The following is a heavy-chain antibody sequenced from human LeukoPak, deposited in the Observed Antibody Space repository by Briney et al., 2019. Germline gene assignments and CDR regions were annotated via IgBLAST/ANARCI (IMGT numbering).Heavy chain of an antibody. CDR1: GYTFSSYG. Sequence: ASVKVSCKASGYTFSSYGINWVRQAPGQGLEWMGWISGSNDNTNYAQNLQGRDTMTIDTSTSTAYMELRSLRSDDTAVYYCVRGAVAAARDFWGQGTLVTVSS. CDR3: VRGAVAAARDF. CDR2: ISGSNDNT. D-gene: IGHD6-13*01. J-gene: IGHJ4*02. V-gene: IGHV1-18*01.